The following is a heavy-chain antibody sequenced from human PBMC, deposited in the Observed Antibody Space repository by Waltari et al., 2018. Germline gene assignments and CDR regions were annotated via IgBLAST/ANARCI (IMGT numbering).Heavy chain of an antibody. J-gene: IGHJ4*02. D-gene: IGHD6-6*01. V-gene: IGHV3-30*03. Sequence: QVQLVESGGGVVQPGRSLRLSCAASGFTFSSYGMHWVRQAPGKGLEWVAVISYDGSNKYYADSVKGRVTISRDNSKNTLYLQMNSLRAEDTAVYYCATFLWSSSSQVGYWGQGTLVTVSS. CDR1: GFTFSSYG. CDR3: ATFLWSSSSQVGY. CDR2: ISYDGSNK.